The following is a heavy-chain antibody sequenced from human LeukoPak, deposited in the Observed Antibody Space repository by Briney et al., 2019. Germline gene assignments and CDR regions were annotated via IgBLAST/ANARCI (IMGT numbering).Heavy chain of an antibody. D-gene: IGHD2-15*01. CDR2: INHSGST. CDR3: ARGFPSYCSGGSCYYPLNYFDY. CDR1: GFTFSSYA. V-gene: IGHV4-34*01. Sequence: PGGSLRLSCAASGFTFSSYAMSWIRQPPGKGLEWIGEINHSGSTNYNPSLKSRVTISVDTSKNQFSLKLSSVTAADTAVYYCARGFPSYCSGGSCYYPLNYFDYWGQGTLVTVSS. J-gene: IGHJ4*02.